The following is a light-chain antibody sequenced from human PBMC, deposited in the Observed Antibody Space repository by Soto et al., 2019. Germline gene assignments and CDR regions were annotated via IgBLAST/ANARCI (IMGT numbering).Light chain of an antibody. V-gene: IGKV1-5*03. Sequence: EIQITPSSFTLSGSGGDRVPITFRASQTISSWLAWHQQKPGKAPKLLIYKASTLKSGVPSRFSGSGSGTEFTLTISSLQPDDFATYYCQHYNSYSEAFGQGTKVDIK. J-gene: IGKJ1*01. CDR2: KAS. CDR3: QHYNSYSEA. CDR1: QTISSW.